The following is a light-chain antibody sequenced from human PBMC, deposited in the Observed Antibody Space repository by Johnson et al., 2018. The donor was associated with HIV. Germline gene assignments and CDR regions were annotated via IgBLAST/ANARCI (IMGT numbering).Light chain of an antibody. CDR2: DNN. V-gene: IGLV1-51*01. CDR1: SSNIGNYY. CDR3: GTWDNSLNVYV. Sequence: QLVLTQPASVSAASGQKVNISCSGSSSNIGNYYVSWYQHLPCTAPKLLIYDNNKRPSGIPDRFSGSKSGTSATLGIAGLQTGDEADYFCGTWDNSLNVYVFGTATKVTVL. J-gene: IGLJ1*01.